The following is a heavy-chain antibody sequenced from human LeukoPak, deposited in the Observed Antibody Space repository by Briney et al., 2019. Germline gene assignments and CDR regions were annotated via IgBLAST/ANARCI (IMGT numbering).Heavy chain of an antibody. CDR3: ARDDRTGATNFDY. CDR2: INHSGST. V-gene: IGHV4-34*01. Sequence: PSETLSLTCTVSGGSISNYYWSWIRQPPGKGLEWIGEINHSGSTNYNPSLKSRVTISVDTSKNQFSLKLSSVTAADTAVYYCARDDRTGATNFDYWGQGTLVTVSS. D-gene: IGHD1-26*01. CDR1: GGSISNYY. J-gene: IGHJ4*02.